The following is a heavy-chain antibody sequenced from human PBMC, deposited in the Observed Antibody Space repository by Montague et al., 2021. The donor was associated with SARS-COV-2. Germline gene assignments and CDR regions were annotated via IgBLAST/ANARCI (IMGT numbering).Heavy chain of an antibody. V-gene: IGHV4-59*08. Sequence: SETLSLTCTVSGGSISSSYWTWIRQPPGKGLEWIGYIYYSGSTCYNPSLKSRVTMSVDTSKNQFSLKLSSVTAADTAVYYCARSSGSYSTFDFWGQGTLVTVSS. CDR2: IYYSGST. J-gene: IGHJ4*02. CDR3: ARSSGSYSTFDF. CDR1: GGSISSSY. D-gene: IGHD3-10*01.